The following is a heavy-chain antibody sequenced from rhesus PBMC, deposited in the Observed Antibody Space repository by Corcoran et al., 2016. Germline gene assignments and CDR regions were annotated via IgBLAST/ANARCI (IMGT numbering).Heavy chain of an antibody. CDR1: GDSISRNY. CDR3: VRSSNPNDEFAY. D-gene: IGHD1-14*01. V-gene: IGHV4S2*01. CDR2: IYGSAGKA. J-gene: IGHJ4*01. Sequence: QVQLQESGPGLVKPSETLPLTCAVSGDSISRNYWNWLRQAPGKGLEWICRIYGSAGKADYNPSLKRRLTISRDTSKNQFALKVTSVTAADTAVYYGVRSSNPNDEFAYWGQGILVTVSS.